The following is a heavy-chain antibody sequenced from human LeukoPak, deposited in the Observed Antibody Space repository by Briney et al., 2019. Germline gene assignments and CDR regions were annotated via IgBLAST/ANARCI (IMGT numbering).Heavy chain of an antibody. CDR2: INPNSGGT. V-gene: IGHV1-2*06. CDR1: GYTFTGYY. D-gene: IGHD6-19*01. J-gene: IGHJ4*02. CDR3: ASIAVAGTNFDY. Sequence: ASVKVSCKASGYTFTGYYMHWVRQAPGQGLEWMGRINPNSGGTYYAQKFQGRVTMTRDTSISTAYMELSRLRSDDTAVYYCASIAVAGTNFDYWGQGTLVTVSS.